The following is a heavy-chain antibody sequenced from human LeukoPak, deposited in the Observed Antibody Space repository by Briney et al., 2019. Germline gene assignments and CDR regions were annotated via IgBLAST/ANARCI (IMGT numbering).Heavy chain of an antibody. D-gene: IGHD1-26*01. J-gene: IGHJ4*02. CDR2: IITDGSST. CDR3: ARQTGATTTGGYFFDH. Sequence: GGSLRLSCAASGFTFSSYWMYWVRQAPGKGLVWVSRIITDGSSTSYADSVKGRFSISRDNAKNTLDLQMNSLRADDTAVYYCARQTGATTTGGYFFDHWGQGTLVTVSS. V-gene: IGHV3-74*01. CDR1: GFTFSSYW.